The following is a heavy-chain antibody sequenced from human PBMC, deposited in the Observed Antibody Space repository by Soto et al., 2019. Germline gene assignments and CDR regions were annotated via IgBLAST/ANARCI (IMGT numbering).Heavy chain of an antibody. CDR1: GCSFTSYW. D-gene: IGHD2-2*01. CDR2: IDPSDSYT. J-gene: IGHJ3*02. CDR3: ARRMSSTAFDI. Sequence: PGAALRISWKGSGCSFTSYWISWGRQMPGKGLEWMGRIDPSDSYTNYSPSFQGHVTISADKSISTAYLQWSNLKASDTAMYYCARRMSSTAFDIWGQETMVTVSS. V-gene: IGHV5-10-1*01.